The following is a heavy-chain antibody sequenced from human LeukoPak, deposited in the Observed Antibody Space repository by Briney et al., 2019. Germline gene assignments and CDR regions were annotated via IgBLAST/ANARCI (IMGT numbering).Heavy chain of an antibody. CDR2: IYSSGST. V-gene: IGHV3-53*01. Sequence: GGSLRLSCAASGFTFSSYTMNWVRQAPGKGLEWVSVIYSSGSTYYADSVEGQFTISRDTSKNTVYLQMNTLRAEDTAMYYCAREDEHEHHFDHWGQGTLVTVSS. CDR1: GFTFSSYT. J-gene: IGHJ4*02. D-gene: IGHD1/OR15-1a*01. CDR3: AREDEHEHHFDH.